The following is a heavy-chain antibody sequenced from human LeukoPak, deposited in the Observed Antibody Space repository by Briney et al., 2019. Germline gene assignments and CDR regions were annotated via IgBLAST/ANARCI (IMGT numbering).Heavy chain of an antibody. Sequence: PGGSLRLSCAASGFTFSSYSMNWVRQAPGKGLEWVSSISSSSSYIYYADSVKGRFTISRDNAKNSLYLQMNSLRAEDTAVYYCARGVLRYFDWLSHYWGQGTLVTVSS. V-gene: IGHV3-21*01. D-gene: IGHD3-9*01. CDR3: ARGVLRYFDWLSHY. CDR2: ISSSSSYI. CDR1: GFTFSSYS. J-gene: IGHJ4*02.